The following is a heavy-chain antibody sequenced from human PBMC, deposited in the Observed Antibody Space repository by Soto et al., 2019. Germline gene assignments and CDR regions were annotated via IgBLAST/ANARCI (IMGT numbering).Heavy chain of an antibody. D-gene: IGHD2-8*02. Sequence: QVHLVQSGTEVKKPGSSVKVSCKASGGTFSSSGFSWVRQAPGQGLEWRGMIVPSLDTTNYAQKCQARVTITADEVTRPAYMELRSLRSEDTAVYYCARWPQPRYTAGPSAVDVWGQGPRVLVSS. V-gene: IGHV1-69*11. CDR3: ARWPQPRYTAGPSAVDV. J-gene: IGHJ6*02. CDR1: GGTFSSSG. CDR2: IVPSLDTT.